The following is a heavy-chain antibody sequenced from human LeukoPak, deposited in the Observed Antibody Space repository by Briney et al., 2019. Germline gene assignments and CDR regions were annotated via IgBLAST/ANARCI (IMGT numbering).Heavy chain of an antibody. CDR2: IYYSGST. V-gene: IGHV4-59*01. D-gene: IGHD6-13*01. Sequence: KPSEILSLTCTVSGGSISSYYWSWIRQPPGKGLEWIGYIYYSGSTNYNPSLKSRVTISVDTSKNQFSLKLSSVTAADTAVYYCARVGSSWYGGDYYFDYWGQGTLVTVSS. CDR3: ARVGSSWYGGDYYFDY. CDR1: GGSISSYY. J-gene: IGHJ4*02.